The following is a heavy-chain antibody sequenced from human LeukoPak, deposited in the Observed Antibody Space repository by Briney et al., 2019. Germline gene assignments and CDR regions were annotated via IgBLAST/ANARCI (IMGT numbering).Heavy chain of an antibody. CDR1: GGTFSSYT. CDR3: ARDYYGSGPKDV. V-gene: IGHV1-69*04. Sequence: SVKVSCKASGGTFSSYTISWVRQAPGQGLEWMGRIIPILGIANYAQKFQGRVTITADKSTSTAYMELSSLRPEDTAVYYCARDYYGSGPKDVWGQGTTVTVSS. D-gene: IGHD3-10*01. J-gene: IGHJ6*02. CDR2: IIPILGIA.